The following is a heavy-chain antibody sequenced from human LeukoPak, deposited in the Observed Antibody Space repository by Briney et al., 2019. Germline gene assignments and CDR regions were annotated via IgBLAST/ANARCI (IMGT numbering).Heavy chain of an antibody. J-gene: IGHJ6*03. Sequence: GGSLRLSCAASGFTVSSNYMSWVRQAPGKGLEWVSVIYSGGSTYYADSVKGRFTISRDNSKNTLYLQMNSLRAEDTAVYYCAWSRIQLWLQFYYYMDVWGKGTTVTISS. CDR3: AWSRIQLWLQFYYYMDV. D-gene: IGHD5-18*01. V-gene: IGHV3-53*01. CDR2: IYSGGST. CDR1: GFTVSSNY.